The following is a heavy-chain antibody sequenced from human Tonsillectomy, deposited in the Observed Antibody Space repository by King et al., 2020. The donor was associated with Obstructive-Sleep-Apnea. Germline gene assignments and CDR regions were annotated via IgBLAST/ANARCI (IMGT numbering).Heavy chain of an antibody. V-gene: IGHV1-8*01. Sequence: VQLVESGAEVKKPGASVKVSCKASGYTFTSYDVNWVRQATGQGLEWMGWMNSNSGDTGYAQKFHGRLTMTRNTSTNTAYMELSSLRSEDTAVYYCARAFYDILASYYSPPDYWGQGTQVTVAS. J-gene: IGHJ4*02. CDR3: ARAFYDILASYYSPPDY. CDR2: MNSNSGDT. CDR1: GYTFTSYD. D-gene: IGHD3-9*01.